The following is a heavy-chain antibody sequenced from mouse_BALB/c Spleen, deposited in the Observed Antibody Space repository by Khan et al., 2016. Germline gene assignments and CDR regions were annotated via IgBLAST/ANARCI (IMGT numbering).Heavy chain of an antibody. Sequence: QMQLEESGPGLVAPSQSLSITCTVYGYSITRYCVHWVRQPPGKGLEWLGLIWAGGSTYYNWALMSRLSISIDNSKRLDFLIMNSLQTDDTALYYCASSKYLARYWGQGTTLTVSS. D-gene: IGHD3-3*01. CDR1: GYSITRYC. J-gene: IGHJ2*01. V-gene: IGHV2-9*02. CDR3: ASSKYLARY. CDR2: IWAGGST.